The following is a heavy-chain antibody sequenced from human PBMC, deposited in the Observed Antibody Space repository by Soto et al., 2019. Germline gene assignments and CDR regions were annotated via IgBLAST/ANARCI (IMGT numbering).Heavy chain of an antibody. CDR1: GFTFSRYG. D-gene: IGHD2-2*01. V-gene: IGHV3-23*01. J-gene: IGHJ4*02. Sequence: EVQLLESGGGLVQPGGSLRLSCAASGFTFSRYGMNWVRQAPGKGLEWVSATSGSGSTTYYADSVKGRFTISRDNSKHTLYLQMNSLRAEDSALYYCAKGQGEYQVLDKYYFDNWGQGTLVTVSS. CDR3: AKGQGEYQVLDKYYFDN. CDR2: TSGSGSTT.